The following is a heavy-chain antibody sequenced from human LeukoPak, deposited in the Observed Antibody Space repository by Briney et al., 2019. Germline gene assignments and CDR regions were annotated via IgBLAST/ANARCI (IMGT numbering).Heavy chain of an antibody. CDR2: IFYSGST. D-gene: IGHD4-17*01. V-gene: IGHV4-30-4*01. Sequence: PSQTLSLTCTVSGGSVSSGDYYWSWIRQPPGHGLEWLGYIFYSGSTYYNPSLKSRLTISVDTSKSQFSLRLSSVTAADTAVYYCASSTVTNMGFDYWGQGTLVTVSS. CDR1: GGSVSSGDYY. CDR3: ASSTVTNMGFDY. J-gene: IGHJ4*02.